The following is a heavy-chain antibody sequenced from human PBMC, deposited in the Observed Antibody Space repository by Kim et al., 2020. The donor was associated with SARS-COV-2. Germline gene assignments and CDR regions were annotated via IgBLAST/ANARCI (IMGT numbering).Heavy chain of an antibody. CDR3: ARGKEGYYVREWFDP. V-gene: IGHV4-34*01. D-gene: IGHD3-10*02. J-gene: IGHJ5*02. Sequence: PSLKSRVTITVDTSKNRFSLKLSSVTAADTAVYYCARGKEGYYVREWFDPWGQGTLVTVSS.